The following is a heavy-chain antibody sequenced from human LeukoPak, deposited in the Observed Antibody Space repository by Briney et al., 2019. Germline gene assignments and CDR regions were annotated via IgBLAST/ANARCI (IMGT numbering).Heavy chain of an antibody. D-gene: IGHD2-2*01. Sequence: AAFLSLTCTVSGGSVSSNYRSWVRQPPGKGLGWIWFIYCSGSTNYNPSLKGRVTISVDTSKNQFYQKLSSVTAADTAVYYCARESPSDQLLGRDAFDIWGQGTMVTVSS. CDR2: IYCSGST. CDR3: ARESPSDQLLGRDAFDI. V-gene: IGHV4-59*02. CDR1: GGSVSSNY. J-gene: IGHJ3*02.